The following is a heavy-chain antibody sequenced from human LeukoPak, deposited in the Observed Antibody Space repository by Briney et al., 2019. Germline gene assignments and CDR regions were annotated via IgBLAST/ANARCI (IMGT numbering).Heavy chain of an antibody. CDR1: GFTFSSYS. CDR2: ISSSSSYI. J-gene: IGHJ6*03. D-gene: IGHD3-10*01. V-gene: IGHV3-21*01. Sequence: PGGSLRLSCAASGFTFSSYSMNWVRQAPGKGLEWVLSISSSSSYIYYADSVKGRFTISRDNAKNSLYLQMNSLRAEDTAVYYCARDRTTMVRDYYYYMDVWGKGTTVTVSS. CDR3: ARDRTTMVRDYYYYMDV.